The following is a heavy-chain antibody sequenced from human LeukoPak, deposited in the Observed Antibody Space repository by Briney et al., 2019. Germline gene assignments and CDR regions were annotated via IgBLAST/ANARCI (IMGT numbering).Heavy chain of an antibody. D-gene: IGHD4-11*01. CDR2: ISSTSSTI. J-gene: IGHJ4*02. CDR1: GFTFSSFS. CDR3: ARAHPGDYSDFQSDY. Sequence: GGSLRLSCVASGFTFSSFSMNWVRQAPGKGLEWVSYISSTSSTIYYADSVKGRFTISRDNAKNSLYLQMNSLRAEDTAVYYCARAHPGDYSDFQSDYWGQGTLVTVSS. V-gene: IGHV3-48*01.